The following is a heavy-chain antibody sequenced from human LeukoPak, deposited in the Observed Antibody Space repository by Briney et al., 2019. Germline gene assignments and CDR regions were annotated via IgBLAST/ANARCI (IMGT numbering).Heavy chain of an antibody. CDR1: GFTFSSYV. CDR2: ISAGGGST. V-gene: IGHV3-23*01. D-gene: IGHD1-1*01. Sequence: AGGSLRLSCAASGFTFSSYVMTWVRQARGKGLEWVSTISAGGGSTYYADSVKGRFTISRDNSKNTLHLQMNSLRVGYTAVYYCVTRGTTGTKYLEHWGQGTLVTVSS. CDR3: VTRGTTGTKYLEH. J-gene: IGHJ1*01.